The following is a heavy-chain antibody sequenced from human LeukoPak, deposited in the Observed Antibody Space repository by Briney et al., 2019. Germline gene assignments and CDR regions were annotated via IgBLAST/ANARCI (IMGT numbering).Heavy chain of an antibody. V-gene: IGHV3-7*01. CDR2: IKQVGSEK. CDR3: ASLDW. CDR1: GFSFGNYW. J-gene: IGHJ4*02. Sequence: GGSLRLSCAASGFSFGNYWMNWVRQAPGKGQEWVANIKQVGSEKYYVDSVKGRFTISRDDAKNSLYLQMNSLRAEDTAVYYCASLDWWGQGTLVTVSS.